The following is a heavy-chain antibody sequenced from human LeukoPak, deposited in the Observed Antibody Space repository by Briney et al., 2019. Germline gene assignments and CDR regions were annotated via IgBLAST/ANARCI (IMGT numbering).Heavy chain of an antibody. CDR3: TREKSVIVPSSYYYFDL. Sequence: RGSLRLSCVASGFNVSSNYMSWVRQAPGKGLEWVSLIYSDGSTYYADSVKGRFFISRDNSKNTLYLQMNSLRADDTAVYYCTREKSVIVPSSYYYFDLWGRGTLVTVSS. V-gene: IGHV3-53*01. CDR2: IYSDGST. J-gene: IGHJ2*01. D-gene: IGHD3-22*01. CDR1: GFNVSSNY.